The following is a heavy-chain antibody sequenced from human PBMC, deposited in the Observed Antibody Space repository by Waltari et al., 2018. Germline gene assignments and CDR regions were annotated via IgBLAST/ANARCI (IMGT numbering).Heavy chain of an antibody. J-gene: IGHJ6*02. V-gene: IGHV3-53*01. CDR1: GFIVNNKY. D-gene: IGHD4-4*01. CDR3: AGVLTNYYYHGMDV. CDR2: IYSVGST. Sequence: EVQLVESGGGVIQPGGALRLACVASGFIVNNKYMSWGRQAAGKGLEWVSVIYSVGSTYYADSVKGLFIISRDNSKNTLFLQMNSLSAEDTAVYYCAGVLTNYYYHGMDVWGQGTTVTVSS.